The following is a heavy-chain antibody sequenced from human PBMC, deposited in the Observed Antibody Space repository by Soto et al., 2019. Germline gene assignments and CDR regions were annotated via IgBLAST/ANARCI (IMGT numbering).Heavy chain of an antibody. CDR1: GFTFSSYA. Sequence: XGSLGLSCAASGFTFSSYAMSWVRQAPGKGLEWVSAISGSGGSTYYADSVKGRFTISRDNSKNTLYLQMNSLRAEDTAVYYCAKLIREVVITLDAFDIWGQGTMVTVSS. D-gene: IGHD3-22*01. CDR3: AKLIREVVITLDAFDI. J-gene: IGHJ3*02. V-gene: IGHV3-23*01. CDR2: ISGSGGST.